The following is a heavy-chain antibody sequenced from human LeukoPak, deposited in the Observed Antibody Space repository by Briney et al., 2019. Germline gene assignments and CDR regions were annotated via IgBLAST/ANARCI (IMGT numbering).Heavy chain of an antibody. CDR2: ISAYNGNT. CDR3: ARGSLVGLFDP. D-gene: IGHD2-2*01. CDR1: GYTFTSYG. Sequence: ASVKVSCKASGYTFTSYGMSWVRQAPGQGLEWMGWISAYNGNTNYAQTLQGRVTMTTDPSTSTAYMELRSLRSRDTAVYYCARGSLVGLFDPWGQGTLVTVSS. V-gene: IGHV1-18*01. J-gene: IGHJ5*02.